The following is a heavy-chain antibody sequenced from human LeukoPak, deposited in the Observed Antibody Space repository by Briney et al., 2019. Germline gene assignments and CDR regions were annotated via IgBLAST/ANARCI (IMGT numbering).Heavy chain of an antibody. Sequence: SETLSLTCTVSGGSISSYYWSWIRQPAGKGLGWIGRIYTSGSTNYNPSLKSRVTMSVDTSKNQFSLKLSSVTAADTAVYYCARDQYRGYDFWSGYTTNWFDPWGQGTLVTVSS. D-gene: IGHD3-3*01. CDR1: GGSISSYY. CDR3: ARDQYRGYDFWSGYTTNWFDP. CDR2: IYTSGST. J-gene: IGHJ5*02. V-gene: IGHV4-4*07.